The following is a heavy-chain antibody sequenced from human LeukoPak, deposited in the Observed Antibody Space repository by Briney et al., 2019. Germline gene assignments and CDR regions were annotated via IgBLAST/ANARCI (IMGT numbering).Heavy chain of an antibody. CDR2: IISSSSYI. D-gene: IGHD3-9*01. J-gene: IGHJ4*02. Sequence: GGSLRLSCAASGFTFSDHAMSGVPQAPGKALEWVSSIISSSSYIYYADSVKGRFTISRDNAKNSLYLQMNSLRAEDTAVYYCAGEESVRYIQGPFDYWGQGTLVTVSS. V-gene: IGHV3-21*01. CDR3: AGEESVRYIQGPFDY. CDR1: GFTFSDHA.